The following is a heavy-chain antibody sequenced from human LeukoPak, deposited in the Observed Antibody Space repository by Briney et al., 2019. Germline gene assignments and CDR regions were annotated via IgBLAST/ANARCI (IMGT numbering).Heavy chain of an antibody. CDR3: ARDLSVRPDYYDSSGYDY. D-gene: IGHD3-22*01. J-gene: IGHJ4*02. CDR1: GGSISSGSYY. V-gene: IGHV4-61*02. CDR2: IYTSGST. Sequence: SQTPSLTCTVSGGSISSGSYYWSWIRQPAGKGLEWIGRIYTSGSTNYNPSLKSRVTISVDTSKNQFSLKLSSVTAADTAVYYCARDLSVRPDYYDSSGYDYWGQGTLVTVSS.